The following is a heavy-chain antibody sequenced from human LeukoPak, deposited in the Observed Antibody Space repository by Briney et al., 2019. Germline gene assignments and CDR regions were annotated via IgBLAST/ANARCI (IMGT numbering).Heavy chain of an antibody. CDR1: GFTFSSYW. Sequence: GGSLRLSCAASGFTFSSYWMSWVRQAPGKGLEWVSGISWNSGSIGYADSVKGRFTISRDNAKNSLYLQMNSLRAEDTALYYCAKDTRRWYSSNLGYFDYWGQGTLVTVSS. D-gene: IGHD6-13*01. CDR2: ISWNSGSI. J-gene: IGHJ4*02. CDR3: AKDTRRWYSSNLGYFDY. V-gene: IGHV3-9*01.